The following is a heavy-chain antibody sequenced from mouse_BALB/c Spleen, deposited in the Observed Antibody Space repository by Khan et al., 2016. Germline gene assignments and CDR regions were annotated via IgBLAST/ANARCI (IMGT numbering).Heavy chain of an antibody. CDR1: GFSLLAYG. CDR3: ARDGCGYYAMDY. CDR2: IWGDGTT. D-gene: IGHD2-2*01. J-gene: IGHJ4*01. Sequence: QVQLKESGPGLVAPSQSLSITCTVSGFSLLAYGVNWVRQPPGKGLEWLGMIWGDGTTDFNSALKSRLNITKDNFKSQVFLKMNSLQTDVIARYYCARDGCGYYAMDYWGQGSSVPFSS. V-gene: IGHV2-6-7*01.